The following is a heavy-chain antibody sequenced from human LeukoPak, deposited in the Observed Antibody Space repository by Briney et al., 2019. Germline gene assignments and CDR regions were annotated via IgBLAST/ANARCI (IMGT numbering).Heavy chain of an antibody. Sequence: SETLSLTCTVSGYSICSGYYWGWIRPPPGKGLEWIGSIYYSGSTYYNPSLKSRVTISVDTSKNQFSLKLSSVTAADTAVYYCAKAAATFQHWGQGTLVTVSS. CDR1: GYSICSGYY. CDR2: IYYSGST. CDR3: AKAAATFQH. V-gene: IGHV4-38-2*02. J-gene: IGHJ1*01. D-gene: IGHD6-13*01.